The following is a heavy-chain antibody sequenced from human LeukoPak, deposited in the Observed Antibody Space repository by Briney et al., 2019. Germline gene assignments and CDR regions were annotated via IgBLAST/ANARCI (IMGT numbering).Heavy chain of an antibody. Sequence: GGSLRLSCAASGFTVSSNYMSWVRQAPGKGLEWVSVIYSGGSTYYADSVKGRFTISRDNSKNTLYLQMNSLRAEDTAVYYCATGYTRGSYYYGMDVWGQGTTVTVSS. CDR2: IYSGGST. D-gene: IGHD5-18*01. CDR3: ATGYTRGSYYYGMDV. CDR1: GFTVSSNY. J-gene: IGHJ6*02. V-gene: IGHV3-53*01.